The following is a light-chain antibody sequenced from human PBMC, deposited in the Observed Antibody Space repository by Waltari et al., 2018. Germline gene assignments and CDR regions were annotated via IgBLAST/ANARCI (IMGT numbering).Light chain of an antibody. Sequence: EIVLTQSPGTLSLSPGERATLSCRASESIGRNLAWYQQKPGQPPRLLGYDASSRATGIPGRFSGSGSGTDFRLTISRLEPEDFAVYYCQKYGTRPATFGQGTKVEIK. CDR1: ESIGRN. J-gene: IGKJ1*01. V-gene: IGKV3-20*01. CDR2: DAS. CDR3: QKYGTRPAT.